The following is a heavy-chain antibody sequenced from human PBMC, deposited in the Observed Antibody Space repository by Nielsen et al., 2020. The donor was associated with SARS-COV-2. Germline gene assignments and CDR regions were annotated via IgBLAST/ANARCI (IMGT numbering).Heavy chain of an antibody. Sequence: LSLTCAASGFTFSSYGMHWVRQAPGKGLEWVAVIWYDGSNKYYADSVKGRFTISRDNSKNTLYLQMNSLRAEDTAVYYCARGARDTAMVVHYYYYGMDVWGQGTTVTVSS. V-gene: IGHV3-33*01. D-gene: IGHD5-18*01. J-gene: IGHJ6*02. CDR1: GFTFSSYG. CDR2: IWYDGSNK. CDR3: ARGARDTAMVVHYYYYGMDV.